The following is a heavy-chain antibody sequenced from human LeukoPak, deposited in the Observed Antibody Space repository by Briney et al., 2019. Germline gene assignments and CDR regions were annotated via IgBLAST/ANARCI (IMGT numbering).Heavy chain of an antibody. Sequence: SVKVSCKASGGAFSSYAISWVRQAPGQGLEWMGRIIPIFGTANYAQKFQGRVTITTDESTSTAYMELSSLRSEDTAVYYCASVYSSSWDRRANWFDPWGQGTLVTVSS. V-gene: IGHV1-69*05. J-gene: IGHJ5*02. CDR3: ASVYSSSWDRRANWFDP. CDR2: IIPIFGTA. D-gene: IGHD6-13*01. CDR1: GGAFSSYA.